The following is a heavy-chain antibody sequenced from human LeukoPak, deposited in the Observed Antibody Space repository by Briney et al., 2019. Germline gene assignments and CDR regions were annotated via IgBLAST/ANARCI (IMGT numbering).Heavy chain of an antibody. D-gene: IGHD3-3*01. CDR3: APFWSGYYGFDP. J-gene: IGHJ5*02. Sequence: SETLSLTCAVYGGSFSGYYWSWIRQPPGKGLEWIGEINHSGSTNYNPSLKSRVTISVDTSKNQLSLKLSSVTAADTAVYYCAPFWSGYYGFDPWGQGTLVTVSS. V-gene: IGHV4-34*01. CDR1: GGSFSGYY. CDR2: INHSGST.